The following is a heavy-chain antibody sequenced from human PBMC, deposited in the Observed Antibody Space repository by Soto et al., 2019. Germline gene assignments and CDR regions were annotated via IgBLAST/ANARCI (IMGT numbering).Heavy chain of an antibody. J-gene: IGHJ4*02. CDR1: ESTFVSRA. CDR2: ITDTGGDA. D-gene: IGHD3-10*01. V-gene: IGHV3-23*01. Sequence: GLSMRLSCVASESTFVSRAMSWVRQAPGEGLEWVSTITDTGGDAKYADSVRGRSTISRDNSKNTLYLQMSSLRGEDSAVYYCARGSTDAYPGSRIFLFWGRGTLVTVS. CDR3: ARGSTDAYPGSRIFLF.